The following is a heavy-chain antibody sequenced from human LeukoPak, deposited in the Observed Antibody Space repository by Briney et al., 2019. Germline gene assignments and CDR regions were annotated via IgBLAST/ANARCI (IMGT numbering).Heavy chain of an antibody. CDR1: GGSISSYY. Sequence: SGTLSLTCTVSGGSISSYYWSWIRQPPGKGLEWIGYIYYSGSTNYNPSLKSRVTISVDTSMNQFSLKLSSVTAADTAVYYCARDPGGGDYFDYWGQGTLVTVSS. CDR3: ARDPGGGDYFDY. V-gene: IGHV4-59*01. D-gene: IGHD3-10*01. J-gene: IGHJ4*02. CDR2: IYYSGST.